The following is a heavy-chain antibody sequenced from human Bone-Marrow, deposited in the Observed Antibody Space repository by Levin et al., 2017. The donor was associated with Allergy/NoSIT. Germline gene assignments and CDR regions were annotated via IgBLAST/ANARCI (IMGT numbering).Heavy chain of an antibody. CDR3: ARDNTNHYDNGGYYYGHFDY. CDR1: GGTFSSYT. J-gene: IGHJ4*02. Sequence: PGASVKVSCKASGGTFSSYTFSWVRQAPGQGLDWMGRIIPIVSIANYAQKFQGRVTITADKSTSTAYMELHSLTSEDTAVYYCARDNTNHYDNGGYYYGHFDYWGQGTLVTVSS. CDR2: IIPIVSIA. V-gene: IGHV1-69*04. D-gene: IGHD3-22*01.